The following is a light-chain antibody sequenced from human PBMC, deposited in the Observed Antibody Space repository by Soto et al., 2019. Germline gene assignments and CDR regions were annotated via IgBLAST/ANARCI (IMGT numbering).Light chain of an antibody. Sequence: TQAANPRSSCPGQRPTRSCSSAPSVGTRLAWYQHKTGQAPRLLISGASSRATGIPDRFTGSGSETSFTLTISRLEPEDFALYYCQHYQSGHPIAFGQGTRLEIK. CDR2: GAS. J-gene: IGKJ5*01. CDR3: QHYQSGHPIA. CDR1: PSVGTR. V-gene: IGKV3-20*01.